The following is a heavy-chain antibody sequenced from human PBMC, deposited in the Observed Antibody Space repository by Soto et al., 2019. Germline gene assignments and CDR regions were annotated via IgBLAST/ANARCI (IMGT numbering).Heavy chain of an antibody. CDR2: INHSGST. CDR3: ARALYYDISGVY. Sequence: QVQLQQWGAGLLKPSETLSLTCAVYGGSFSGYYWSWIRQPPGKGLEWIGEINHSGSTNYNPSLKSRVTISVDTSKNQFSLKLSSVTAADTAVYYCARALYYDISGVYWGQGTLVTVSS. CDR1: GGSFSGYY. J-gene: IGHJ4*02. D-gene: IGHD3-9*01. V-gene: IGHV4-34*01.